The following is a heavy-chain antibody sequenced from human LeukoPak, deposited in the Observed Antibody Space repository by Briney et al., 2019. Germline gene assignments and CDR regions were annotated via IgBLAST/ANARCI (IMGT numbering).Heavy chain of an antibody. Sequence: SETLSLTCAVYGGSFSAYYWTWIRQPPGKGLEWIGEINNSGSSNYNSSLRSRVTISVDTSYKQFSLRLSSVTAADTAVYYCAPRGDIEHSYVYGKWFDPWGQGTRITDSS. CDR3: APRGDIEHSYVYGKWFDP. CDR1: GGSFSAYY. V-gene: IGHV4-34*01. J-gene: IGHJ5*02. CDR2: INNSGSS. D-gene: IGHD5-18*01.